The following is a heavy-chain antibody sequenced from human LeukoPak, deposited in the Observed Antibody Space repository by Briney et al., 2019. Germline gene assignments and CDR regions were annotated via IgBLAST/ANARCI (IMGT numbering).Heavy chain of an antibody. CDR1: GGSFSGYY. D-gene: IGHD2-2*01. V-gene: IGHV4-34*01. Sequence: SETLSLTCAVYGGSFSGYYRSWIRQPPGKGLEWIGEINYSGSTNYNPSLKSRVTISVDTSKNQFSLKLSSVTAADTAVYYCASFCSSTSCYQDSDYWGQGTLVTVSS. J-gene: IGHJ4*02. CDR3: ASFCSSTSCYQDSDY. CDR2: INYSGST.